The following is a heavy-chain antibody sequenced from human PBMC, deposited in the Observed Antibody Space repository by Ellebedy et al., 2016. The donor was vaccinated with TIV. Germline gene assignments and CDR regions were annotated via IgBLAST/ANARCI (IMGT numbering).Heavy chain of an antibody. J-gene: IGHJ4*02. CDR1: DDSISTTNSW. V-gene: IGHV4/OR15-8*01. CDR2: IFHTGVT. Sequence: SETLSLXXVVSDDSISTTNSWWSWVRQPPGKGLEGSGEIFHTGVTNYNPSLWSRVTMSVDKSRSQLSLQLTSVTAADTAVYYCVKVAAYCLEYWGQGTLVTVSS. CDR3: VKVAAYCLEY. D-gene: IGHD2-8*02.